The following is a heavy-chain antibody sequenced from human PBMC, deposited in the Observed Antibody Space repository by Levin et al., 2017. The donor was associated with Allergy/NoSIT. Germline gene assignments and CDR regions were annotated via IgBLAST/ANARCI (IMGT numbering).Heavy chain of an antibody. CDR2: INVDGNEK. J-gene: IGHJ4*02. Sequence: LSLTCAASGFDFKNSWMDWVRQAPGKGLEWVANINVDGNEKYYVGSVRGRFTISRDNARNSLYLQMDNLRAEDTAVYYCSRSLDYCGQGSLVIVSS. CDR1: GFDFKNSW. CDR3: SRSLDY. V-gene: IGHV3-7*03.